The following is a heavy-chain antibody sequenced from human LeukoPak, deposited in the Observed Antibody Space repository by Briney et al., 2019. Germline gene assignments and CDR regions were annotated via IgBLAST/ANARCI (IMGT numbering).Heavy chain of an antibody. V-gene: IGHV3-30*04. J-gene: IGHJ6*02. D-gene: IGHD4-17*01. Sequence: GRSLRLSCAASGFTFSKYTMHWVRQAPGKGLEWVALISYDGSNKYYADSVRGRFTISRDNSKNTLYLQMNSLRGEDTAVYYCARPDYGDYPGHYGMDVWGQGTTVTVSS. CDR1: GFTFSKYT. CDR2: ISYDGSNK. CDR3: ARPDYGDYPGHYGMDV.